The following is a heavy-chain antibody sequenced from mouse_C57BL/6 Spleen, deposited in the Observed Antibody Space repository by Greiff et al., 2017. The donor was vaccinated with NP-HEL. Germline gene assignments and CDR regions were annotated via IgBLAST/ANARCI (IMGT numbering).Heavy chain of an antibody. Sequence: VQLQQPGAELVKPGSSVKLSCKASGYTFTSYWMDWVQQRPGQGLAWIGNIYPSDSETHCTQKFKDKDKLTVDKSSSTAYMQHSSLTSEDSAVYYCAIPTETNCYFDVWGTGTTVTVSS. CDR1: GYTFTSYW. V-gene: IGHV1-61*01. CDR2: IYPSDSET. D-gene: IGHD4-1*02. CDR3: AIPTETNCYFDV. J-gene: IGHJ1*03.